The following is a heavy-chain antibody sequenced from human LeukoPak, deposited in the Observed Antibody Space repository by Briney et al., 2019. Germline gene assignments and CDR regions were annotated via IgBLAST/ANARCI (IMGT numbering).Heavy chain of an antibody. D-gene: IGHD2-2*01. CDR2: IYHSGST. Sequence: PSETLSLTCGVSGYFISSGYYWDWIRQPPGKGLEWIGSIYHSGSTYYNPSLKSRVTISVDTSKNQFSLRLSSVTAADTAMYYCARSLAGTSNWDWGQGTLVTVSS. CDR1: GYFISSGYY. J-gene: IGHJ4*02. V-gene: IGHV4-38-2*01. CDR3: ARSLAGTSNWD.